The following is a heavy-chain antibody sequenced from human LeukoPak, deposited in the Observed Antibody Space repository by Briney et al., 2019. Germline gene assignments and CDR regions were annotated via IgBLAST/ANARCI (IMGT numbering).Heavy chain of an antibody. J-gene: IGHJ4*02. CDR3: ARDPLWGYGDYPVFDY. D-gene: IGHD4-17*01. Sequence: GGSLRLSCAASGFTFSSYAMHGVRQAPGRGLEGGAVISYDGSNKYYADSVKGRFTISRDNSKNTLYLQMNSLRAEDTAVYYCARDPLWGYGDYPVFDYWGQGPLVTVPS. CDR1: GFTFSSYA. CDR2: ISYDGSNK. V-gene: IGHV3-30-3*01.